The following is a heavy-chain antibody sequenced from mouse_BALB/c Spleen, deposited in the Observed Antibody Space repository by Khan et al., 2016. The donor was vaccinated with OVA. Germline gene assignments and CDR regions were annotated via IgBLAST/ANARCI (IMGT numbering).Heavy chain of an antibody. D-gene: IGHD2-14*01. J-gene: IGHJ3*01. CDR1: GFSLTTYG. Sequence: QVQLQQPGPGLVQPSQSLSITCAVSGFSLTTYGVHWVRQSPGKGLEWLGLIWSGGNTDYNAAFISRLSITKDNSKSQVFFKMNSLQADDTAMSYCARNSYMYDFTYWGQGTLVTVSA. CDR3: ARNSYMYDFTY. CDR2: IWSGGNT. V-gene: IGHV2-2*01.